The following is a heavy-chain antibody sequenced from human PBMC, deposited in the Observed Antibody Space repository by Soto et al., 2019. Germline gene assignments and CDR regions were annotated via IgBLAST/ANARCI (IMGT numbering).Heavy chain of an antibody. D-gene: IGHD1-26*01. Sequence: PGGSLRLSCRASGFTFSDYAMGWVRQAPGKGLEWVSATDGAGGSAYYADSVKGRFTISRDNAKNSLYLQMNSLRAEDTAVYLCVGEVGFQLIYRSQGTLVPVSS. V-gene: IGHV3-23*01. CDR1: GFTFSDYA. CDR3: VGEVGFQLIY. J-gene: IGHJ4*02. CDR2: TDGAGGSA.